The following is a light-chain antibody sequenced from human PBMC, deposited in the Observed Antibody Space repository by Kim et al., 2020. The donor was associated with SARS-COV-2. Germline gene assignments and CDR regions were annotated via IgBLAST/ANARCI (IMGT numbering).Light chain of an antibody. J-gene: IGLJ2*01. V-gene: IGLV3-21*04. CDR1: NVGSKS. CDR2: YDS. CDR3: QVWDSSSVV. Sequence: SVAQGKTARITCGGNNVGSKSVHWNQQKPGPAPVLVIYYDSDRPSGIPERFSGSNSGNTANLTISRVEAGDEADYYCQVWDSSSVVFGGGTQLTVL.